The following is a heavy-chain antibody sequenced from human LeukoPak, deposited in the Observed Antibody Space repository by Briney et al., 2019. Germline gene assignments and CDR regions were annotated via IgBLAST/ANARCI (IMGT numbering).Heavy chain of an antibody. CDR1: GFTFSSYA. V-gene: IGHV3-23*01. CDR3: AKTASYYYDSRGYYTY. CDR2: ISGSGGST. Sequence: GGSLRLSCAASGFTFSSYAMSWVRQAPGKGLEWVSAISGSGGSTYYADSVKGRFTISRDNSKNTLYLQMNSLRAEDTAVYYCAKTASYYYDSRGYYTYWGQGTLVTVSS. D-gene: IGHD3-22*01. J-gene: IGHJ4*02.